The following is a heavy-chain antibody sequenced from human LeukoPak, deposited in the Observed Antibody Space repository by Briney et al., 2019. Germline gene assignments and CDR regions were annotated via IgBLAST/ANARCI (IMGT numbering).Heavy chain of an antibody. D-gene: IGHD3-22*01. J-gene: IGHJ4*02. CDR2: INPNSGGT. Sequence: ASVKVSCKASGYTFTGYYMHWVRQAPGQGREGMGWINPNSGGTNYAQKFQGRVTMTRDTSISTAYMELSRLRSDDTAVYYCARDPKHPYYYDSSGYYLNWGQGTLVTVSS. CDR1: GYTFTGYY. V-gene: IGHV1-2*02. CDR3: ARDPKHPYYYDSSGYYLN.